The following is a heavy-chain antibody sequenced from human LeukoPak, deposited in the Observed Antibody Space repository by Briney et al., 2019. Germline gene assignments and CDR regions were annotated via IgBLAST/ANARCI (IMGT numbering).Heavy chain of an antibody. Sequence: GRSLRLSCAASGFTFSSYGMHWVRQAPGKGLEWVGFIQAKAYGGATEYAASVKGRFSISRDDSQSIANLQMNDLKTEDTAVYYCTRAPHPRCSSSGCYLDYWGQGTLVTVSS. D-gene: IGHD2-2*01. CDR2: IQAKAYGGAT. J-gene: IGHJ4*02. CDR1: GFTFSSYG. CDR3: TRAPHPRCSSSGCYLDY. V-gene: IGHV3-49*04.